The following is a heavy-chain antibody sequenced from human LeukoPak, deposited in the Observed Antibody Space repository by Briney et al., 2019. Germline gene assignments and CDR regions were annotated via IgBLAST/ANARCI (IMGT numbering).Heavy chain of an antibody. D-gene: IGHD1-26*01. CDR1: GNSISSGDNY. Sequence: PSQTLSLTCTVSGNSISSGDNYWSWIRQPAGKGLEWNWRSYNSGITYYNPSLKRRVTISVDTSKTQFSLKLNSVTAADTAVYYCASLRERSYYARGFDYWGQGTLVTVSS. CDR2: SYNSGIT. J-gene: IGHJ4*02. CDR3: ASLRERSYYARGFDY. V-gene: IGHV4-61*02.